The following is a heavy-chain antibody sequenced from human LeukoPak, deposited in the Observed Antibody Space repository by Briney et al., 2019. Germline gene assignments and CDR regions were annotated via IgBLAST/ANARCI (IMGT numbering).Heavy chain of an antibody. J-gene: IGHJ6*02. D-gene: IGHD1-1*01. V-gene: IGHV3-53*04. CDR3: AREGGTRGMDV. Sequence: VGSLRLSCAASGFTVSSNYMSCVPQAPGKGLAWVSVIYSGGNTYYADSVKGRFTISRPNSKNKLYLQMHRLRAEDTAVYYCAREGGTRGMDVWGQGTTVTVSS. CDR2: IYSGGNT. CDR1: GFTVSSNY.